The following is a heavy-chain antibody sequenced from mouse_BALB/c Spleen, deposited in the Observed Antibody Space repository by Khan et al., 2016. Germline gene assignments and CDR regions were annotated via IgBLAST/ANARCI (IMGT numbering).Heavy chain of an antibody. CDR3: ATVDYYGAAFAY. CDR2: ISHSGDS. D-gene: IGHD1-2*01. CDR1: GDSITSGH. V-gene: IGHV3-8*02. J-gene: IGHJ3*01. Sequence: EVQLQESGPSLAKPSQTLSLTCSVTGDSITSGHWNWIRKFPGNKFDFMGYISHSGDSYYNPSLKSRISITRDTSKNQYYLQLNSVTTEDTATYYGATVDYYGAAFAYWGQGTLVTVSA.